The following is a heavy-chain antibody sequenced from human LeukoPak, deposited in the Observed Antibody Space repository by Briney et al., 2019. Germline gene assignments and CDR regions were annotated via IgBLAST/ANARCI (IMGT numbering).Heavy chain of an antibody. J-gene: IGHJ5*02. D-gene: IGHD1-26*01. CDR2: IKENGREK. V-gene: IGHV3-7*01. CDR3: ARDLVGASYH. Sequence: GGSLRLSCAASGFTFSGYWMSWVRQAPGKGLEWVANIKENGREKFYADSVKGRFTISRDNAKNSLYLEINSLRAEDTAVYFCARDLVGASYHWGQGTLVTVSS. CDR1: GFTFSGYW.